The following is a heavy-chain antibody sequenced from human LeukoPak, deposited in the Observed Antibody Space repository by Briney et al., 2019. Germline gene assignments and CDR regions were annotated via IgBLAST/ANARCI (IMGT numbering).Heavy chain of an antibody. CDR1: GDSINTKNYY. CDR3: ARTSVRLVRGTFFDY. D-gene: IGHD3-10*01. J-gene: IGHJ4*02. CDR2: INHSGST. Sequence: SETLSLTCTVSGDSINTKNYYWSWIRRPPGKGLEWIGEINHSGSTNYNPSLKSRVTISVDTSKNQFSLKLSSVTAADTAVYYCARTSVRLVRGTFFDYWGQGTLVTVSS. V-gene: IGHV4-39*07.